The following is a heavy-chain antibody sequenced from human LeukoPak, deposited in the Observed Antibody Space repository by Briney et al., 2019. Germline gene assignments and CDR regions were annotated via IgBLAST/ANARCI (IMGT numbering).Heavy chain of an antibody. V-gene: IGHV4-30-4*07. CDR3: ARQHGTMVRGVPVDY. CDR1: GVSISRGGYA. Sequence: SETLSLTCAVSGVSISRGGYAWNWIRQPPGKGLEWIAYIYHSGTTYYNPSLKSRTTISVDTSKNQFSLKLSSVTAADTAVYYCARQHGTMVRGVPVDYWGQGTLVTVSS. D-gene: IGHD3-10*01. CDR2: IYHSGTT. J-gene: IGHJ4*02.